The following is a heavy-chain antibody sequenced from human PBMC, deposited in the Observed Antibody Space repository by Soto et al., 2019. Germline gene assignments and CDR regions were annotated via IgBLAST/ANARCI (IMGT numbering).Heavy chain of an antibody. CDR1: GGSFSGYY. CDR3: ARGNGSSSHNWFDP. J-gene: IGHJ5*02. D-gene: IGHD6-6*01. V-gene: IGHV4-34*01. CDR2: INHSGST. Sequence: PSETLSLTCAVYGGSFSGYYWSWIRQPPGKGLEWIGEINHSGSTNYNPSLKSRVTISVDTSKNQFSLKLSSVTAADTAVYYCARGNGSSSHNWFDPWGQGTLVTVSS.